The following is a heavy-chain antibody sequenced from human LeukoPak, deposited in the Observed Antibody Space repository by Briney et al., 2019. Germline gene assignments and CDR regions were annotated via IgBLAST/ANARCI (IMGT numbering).Heavy chain of an antibody. CDR2: IYYSGST. Sequence: KSSETLSLTCTVSGGSISSSSYYWGWIRQPPGKGLEWIGSIYYSGSTYYNPSLKSRVTISVDTSKNQFSLKLSSVTAADTAVYYCARDFSEGEYYFDYWGQGTLVTVSS. CDR3: ARDFSEGEYYFDY. D-gene: IGHD3-10*01. V-gene: IGHV4-39*07. J-gene: IGHJ4*02. CDR1: GGSISSSSYY.